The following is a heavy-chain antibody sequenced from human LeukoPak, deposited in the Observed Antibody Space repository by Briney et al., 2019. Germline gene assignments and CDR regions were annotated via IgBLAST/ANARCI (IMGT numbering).Heavy chain of an antibody. Sequence: GGSLRLSCAASGFTFRSYSMNWVRQAPGKGLEWVSAIDPSSTYIYYADSVKGRFTISRDNSKNTLYLQMNSLRAEDTAVYYCASRGTYYDILTGYPRFDYWGQGTLVTVSS. J-gene: IGHJ4*02. CDR1: GFTFRSYS. CDR3: ASRGTYYDILTGYPRFDY. CDR2: IDPSSTYI. D-gene: IGHD3-9*01. V-gene: IGHV3-21*04.